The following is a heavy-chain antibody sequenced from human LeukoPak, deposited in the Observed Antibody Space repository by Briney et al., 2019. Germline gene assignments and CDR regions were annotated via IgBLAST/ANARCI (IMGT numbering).Heavy chain of an antibody. Sequence: GASVKVSCKASGGTFSSYAISWVRQTPGQGLEWMGWINPNSGGTNYAQKFQGRVTMTRDTSISTAYMELSRLRSDDTAVYYCARAQRRGAYCGGDCYSFWGQGTLVTVSS. CDR1: GGTFSSYA. J-gene: IGHJ4*02. CDR2: INPNSGGT. V-gene: IGHV1-2*02. CDR3: ARAQRRGAYCGGDCYSF. D-gene: IGHD2-21*01.